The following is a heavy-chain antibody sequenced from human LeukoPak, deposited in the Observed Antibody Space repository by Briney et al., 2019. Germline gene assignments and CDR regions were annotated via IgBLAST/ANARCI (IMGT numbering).Heavy chain of an antibody. D-gene: IGHD6-13*01. CDR2: IYTSGST. V-gene: IGHV4-4*07. Sequence: WETLSLTCTVSGGSISTYYWTWVRQAAGKGLEWIGRIYTSGSTSYNPSLKNRVTMSLDTSKNQFSLQLSSVTAADTAVYYCARRASSCCYFDYWGQGTLVTVSS. CDR3: ARRASSCCYFDY. CDR1: GGSISTYY. J-gene: IGHJ4*02.